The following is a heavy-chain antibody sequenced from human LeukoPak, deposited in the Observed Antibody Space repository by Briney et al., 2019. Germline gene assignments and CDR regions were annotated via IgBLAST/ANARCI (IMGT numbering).Heavy chain of an antibody. CDR1: GFTVGSNF. CDR2: IYSGGSGGST. J-gene: IGHJ6*02. V-gene: IGHV3-66*01. D-gene: IGHD2-2*01. CDR3: AREGGGGYCSTTSCAMDV. Sequence: PGGYLRLSCAASGFTVGSNFMYWVRQAPGKGLEWVSDIYSGGSGGSTHYADSVKGRFTISRDTSKNTLYLQMNSLRVEDTAVYYCAREGGGGYCSTTSCAMDVWGQGATVIVSS.